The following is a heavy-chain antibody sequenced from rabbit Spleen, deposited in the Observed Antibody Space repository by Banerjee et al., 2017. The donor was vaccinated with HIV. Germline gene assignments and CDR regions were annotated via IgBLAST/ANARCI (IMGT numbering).Heavy chain of an antibody. CDR2: INAVTGKA. CDR1: GFSFSNKAV. CDR3: ARIPRYYTHGYRGYTYGAVFNL. D-gene: IGHD6-1*01. V-gene: IGHV1S45*01. Sequence: QEQLVESGGGLVRPEGSLKLSCTASGFSFSNKAVMCWVRQAPGKGLQWIACINAVTGKAVYASWAKGRFTFSKTSSTTVTLQMTSLTAADTATYFCARIPRYYTHGYRGYTYGAVFNLWGPGTLVTVS. J-gene: IGHJ4*01.